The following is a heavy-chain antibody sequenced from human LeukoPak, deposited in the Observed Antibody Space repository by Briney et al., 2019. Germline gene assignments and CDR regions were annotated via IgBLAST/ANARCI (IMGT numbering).Heavy chain of an antibody. V-gene: IGHV3-48*03. CDR2: ISSSGATI. CDR3: ARDLVSGAYTFDI. CDR1: GSTFSS. D-gene: IGHD3-16*01. J-gene: IGHJ3*02. Sequence: GGSLRLSCAASGSTFSSFSTYDFNWVRQAPGKGLEWVSYISSSGATIYYADSVKVRFTVSRDNAKNSLYLQMNSLRAEDTAIYYCARDLVSGAYTFDIWGHGTMVTVSS.